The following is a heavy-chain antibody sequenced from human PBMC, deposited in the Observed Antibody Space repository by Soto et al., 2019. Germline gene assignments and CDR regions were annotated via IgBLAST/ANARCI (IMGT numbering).Heavy chain of an antibody. Sequence: EVQLVESGGGLVQPGGSLRLSCAASGFTFNSYSMNWVRQTPGKGLEWVSYISSSATTIYYADSVKGRFTIARDNAKNSLDLQMNSLRAEDTAVYYCARGRPVDHWGQGTLVTVST. CDR3: ARGRPVDH. CDR1: GFTFNSYS. V-gene: IGHV3-48*01. CDR2: ISSSATTI. J-gene: IGHJ4*02.